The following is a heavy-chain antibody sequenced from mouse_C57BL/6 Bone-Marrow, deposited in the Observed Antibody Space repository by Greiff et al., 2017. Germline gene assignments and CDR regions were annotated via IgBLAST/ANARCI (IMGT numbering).Heavy chain of an antibody. CDR3: ARRAPRQIYYKPYFDY. Sequence: QVTLKVSGPGILQPSQTLSLTCSFSGFSLSTFGMGVGWIRQPSGKGLEWLAHIWWDDDKYYNPALKSRLTIYKDTSKNQVFLKIANVDTADTATYYCARRAPRQIYYKPYFDYWGQGTTLTVSS. V-gene: IGHV8-8*01. D-gene: IGHD1-1*01. CDR2: IWWDDDK. CDR1: GFSLSTFGMG. J-gene: IGHJ2*01.